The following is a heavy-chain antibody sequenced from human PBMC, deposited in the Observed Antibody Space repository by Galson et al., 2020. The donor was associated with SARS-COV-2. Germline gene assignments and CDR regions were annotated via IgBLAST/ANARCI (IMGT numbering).Heavy chain of an antibody. D-gene: IGHD1-26*01. CDR1: GFTFSSYG. CDR2: ISYDGSNK. J-gene: IGHJ4*02. Sequence: GSLRLSCAASGFTFSSYGMHWVRQAPGKGLEWVAVISYDGSNKYYADSVKGRFTISRDNSKNTLYLQMNSLRAEDTAVYYCAKSISGSPPGFDYWGQGTLVTVSS. V-gene: IGHV3-30*18. CDR3: AKSISGSPPGFDY.